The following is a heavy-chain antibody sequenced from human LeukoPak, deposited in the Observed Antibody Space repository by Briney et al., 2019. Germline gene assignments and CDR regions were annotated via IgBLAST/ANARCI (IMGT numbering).Heavy chain of an antibody. CDR1: GFTFSSYA. Sequence: GGSLRLSCAASGFTFSSYAMSWVRQAPGKGLEWVSAISGSGGSTYYADSVKGRFTIFRDNSKNTLYLQMNSLRAEDTAVYYCAKDRSCSSTSCYTAPFNWFDPWGQGTLVTVSS. D-gene: IGHD2-2*02. CDR2: ISGSGGST. CDR3: AKDRSCSSTSCYTAPFNWFDP. J-gene: IGHJ5*02. V-gene: IGHV3-23*01.